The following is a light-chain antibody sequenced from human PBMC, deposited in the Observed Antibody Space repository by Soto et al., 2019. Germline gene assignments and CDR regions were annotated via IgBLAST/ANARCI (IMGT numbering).Light chain of an antibody. J-gene: IGKJ5*01. CDR1: QGIDSS. V-gene: IGKV1-9*01. Sequence: ILLTQSPSSLAATVGDRVTITCRASQGIDSSFAWYQEKPGKAPKLLIYAASSLQSGVPSRFSGSGSGTDFTLTISSLQPEDFATYYCQQLHYYPITFGQGTRLEI. CDR3: QQLHYYPIT. CDR2: AAS.